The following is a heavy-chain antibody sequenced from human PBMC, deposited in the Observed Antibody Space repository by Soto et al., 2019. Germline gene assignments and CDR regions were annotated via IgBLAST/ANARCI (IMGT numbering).Heavy chain of an antibody. CDR3: ARDVSPGSSGLYFDAFDM. Sequence: EVQLVESGGGLVQPGGSLTLSCAASEFAFSSYWMTWVRQAPGKGLEWVANIRKDGSQRSYLDSVRGRFTISRDNSKNSLYLPMNRLRAEDTGLYFCARDVSPGSSGLYFDAFDMWGQGTMVTVSS. CDR2: IRKDGSQR. J-gene: IGHJ3*02. CDR1: EFAFSSYW. V-gene: IGHV3-7*05. D-gene: IGHD6-25*01.